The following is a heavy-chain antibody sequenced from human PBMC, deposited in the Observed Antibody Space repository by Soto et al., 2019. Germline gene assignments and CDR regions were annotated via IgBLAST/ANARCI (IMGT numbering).Heavy chain of an antibody. V-gene: IGHV4-31*03. CDR3: ARDFRDGYNYYYYYGMDV. J-gene: IGHJ6*02. CDR1: GGSISSGGYY. CDR2: IYYSGST. D-gene: IGHD5-12*01. Sequence: PSETLSLTCTVSGGSISSGGYYWSWIRQHPGKGLEWIGYIYYSGSTYYNPSLKSRVTISVDTSKNQFSLKLSSVTAADTAVYYCARDFRDGYNYYYYYGMDVWGQGTTVTVSS.